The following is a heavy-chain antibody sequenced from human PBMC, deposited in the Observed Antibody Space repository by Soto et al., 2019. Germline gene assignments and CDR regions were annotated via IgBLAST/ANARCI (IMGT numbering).Heavy chain of an antibody. V-gene: IGHV1-69*13. J-gene: IGHJ3*02. CDR1: GGTFSSYA. D-gene: IGHD1-26*01. CDR2: IIPIFGTA. CDR3: ARVFPYLVDGLADGTFDI. Sequence: ASVKVSCKASGGTFSSYAISWVRQAPGQGLEWMGGIIPIFGTANYAQKFQGRVTITADESTSTAYMELSSLRSEDTAVYYCARVFPYLVDGLADGTFDIWGQGTMVTVSS.